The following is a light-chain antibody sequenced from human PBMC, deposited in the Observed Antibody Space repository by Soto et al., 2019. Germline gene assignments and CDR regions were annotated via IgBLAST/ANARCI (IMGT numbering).Light chain of an antibody. Sequence: EIVLTQSPATLSLSPGERATLSCRASQSIGSSLAWYQQKPGQAPRLLIYDAASRATGFPARFSGSGSGTDFTLTIGSLEPEDFAVYYCQQRYEWPRTCGQGTKVEIK. CDR2: DAA. J-gene: IGKJ1*01. V-gene: IGKV3-11*01. CDR1: QSIGSS. CDR3: QQRYEWPRT.